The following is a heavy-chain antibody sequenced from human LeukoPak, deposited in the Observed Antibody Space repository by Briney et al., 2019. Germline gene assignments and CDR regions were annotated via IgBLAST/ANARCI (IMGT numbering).Heavy chain of an antibody. CDR1: GYTFTNYG. J-gene: IGHJ5*02. Sequence: ASVKVSCKASGYTFTNYGISWVRQAPGQGLEWMGWISAYNGDTNYARKLQGRVTMTIDTSTSTAYMELRSLTSDDTAVYYCARRQGWVDPWGQGTLVTVSS. CDR3: ARRQGWVDP. CDR2: ISAYNGDT. V-gene: IGHV1-18*01.